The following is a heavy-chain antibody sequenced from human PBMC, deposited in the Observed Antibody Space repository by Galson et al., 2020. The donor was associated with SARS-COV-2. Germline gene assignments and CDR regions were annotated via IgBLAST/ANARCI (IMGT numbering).Heavy chain of an antibody. Sequence: SVKVSCKASGGTFSRNTISWVRQAPGQGLKWMGGIIPILGTAKYSQKFQGRVTITADESTTTGYMELSSLRFDDTAVYYCARGRLSGSLRFDYWGQGTLVTVSS. J-gene: IGHJ4*02. D-gene: IGHD5-12*01. V-gene: IGHV1-69*13. CDR1: GGTFSRNT. CDR2: IIPILGTA. CDR3: ARGRLSGSLRFDY.